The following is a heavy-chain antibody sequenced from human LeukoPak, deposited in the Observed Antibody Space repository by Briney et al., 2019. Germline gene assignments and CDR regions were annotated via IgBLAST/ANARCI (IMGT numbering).Heavy chain of an antibody. CDR2: IYTSGST. CDR3: ARGNDFWSVENWFDP. CDR1: GGSISSGSYY. D-gene: IGHD3-3*01. Sequence: SETLSLTCTVSGGSISSGSYYWSWIRQPAGKGLEWIGCIYTSGSTNYNPSLKRRVTISVDTSKNQFSLKLSSVTAADTAVYYCARGNDFWSVENWFDPWGQGTLVTVSS. V-gene: IGHV4-61*10. J-gene: IGHJ5*02.